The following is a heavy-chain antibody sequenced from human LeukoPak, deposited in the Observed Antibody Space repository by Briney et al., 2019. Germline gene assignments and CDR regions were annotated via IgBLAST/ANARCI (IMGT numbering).Heavy chain of an antibody. D-gene: IGHD4-17*01. V-gene: IGHV1-46*01. Sequence: ASVNVSCKSSGYTFTSYYMHWVRQAPGQGLEWMGIINPSGGSTSFAQKFQGRVTMTRDMSTSTIYMELNSLRSEDTAVYYCARAWEAVPGHYGVIDYWGQGTLVTVSS. CDR2: INPSGGST. CDR1: GYTFTSYY. J-gene: IGHJ4*02. CDR3: ARAWEAVPGHYGVIDY.